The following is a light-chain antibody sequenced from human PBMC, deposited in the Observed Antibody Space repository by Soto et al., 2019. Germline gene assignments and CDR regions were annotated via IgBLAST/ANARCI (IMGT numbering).Light chain of an antibody. CDR2: EVS. CDR3: SSYTRSSTVV. J-gene: IGLJ2*01. V-gene: IGLV2-14*01. Sequence: QSALTQPASVSGSPGQSITISCTGTSSDVGGYNYVSWYQQHPGKAPKLMIYEVSNRPSGVSNRFSGSKSGNTASLTISGLQAEDAADYYCSSYTRSSTVVFGGGTKVTVL. CDR1: SSDVGGYNY.